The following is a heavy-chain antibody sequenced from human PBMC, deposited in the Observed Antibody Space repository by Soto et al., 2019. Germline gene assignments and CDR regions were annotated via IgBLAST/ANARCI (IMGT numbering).Heavy chain of an antibody. CDR3: ARALVPAAPFEEEDYYGMDV. CDR2: IIPIFGTA. V-gene: IGHV1-69*13. J-gene: IGHJ6*01. D-gene: IGHD2-2*01. Sequence: SMKVSCKCSGGTFSHYAISWVRQAPVQVLEWMGGIIPIFGTANYAQKFQGRVTITADESTSTAYMELSSLRSEDTAVYYCARALVPAAPFEEEDYYGMDVWGQGNTVTVSS. CDR1: GGTFSHYA.